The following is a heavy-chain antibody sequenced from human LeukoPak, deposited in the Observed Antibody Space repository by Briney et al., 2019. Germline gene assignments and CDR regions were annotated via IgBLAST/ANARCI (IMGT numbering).Heavy chain of an antibody. CDR2: FDPEDGET. J-gene: IGHJ4*02. CDR3: ASSDCTNGVCYTYFDY. V-gene: IGHV1-24*01. CDR1: GYTLTELS. D-gene: IGHD2-8*01. Sequence: ASVKVSCKVSGYTLTELSMHWVRQAPGKGLEWMGGFDPEDGETIYAQKFQGRVTITADESTSTAYMELSSLRSEDTAVYYCASSDCTNGVCYTYFDYWGQGTLVTVSS.